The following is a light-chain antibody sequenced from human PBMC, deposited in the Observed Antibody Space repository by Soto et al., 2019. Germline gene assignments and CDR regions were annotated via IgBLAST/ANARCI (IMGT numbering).Light chain of an antibody. V-gene: IGLV2-8*01. CDR2: KVS. Sequence: QSALTQPPSASGSPGQSVTISCTGTSSDVGGYNYVSWYQQHPGKAPKLMIYKVSKRPSGVPDRFSGSKSGNTASLTVSGLQAEDEADYYCSSYAGSNNPPWVFGGGTKLTVL. CDR1: SSDVGGYNY. J-gene: IGLJ3*02. CDR3: SSYAGSNNPPWV.